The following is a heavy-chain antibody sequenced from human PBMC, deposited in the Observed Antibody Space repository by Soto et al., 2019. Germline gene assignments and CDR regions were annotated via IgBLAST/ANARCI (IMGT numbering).Heavy chain of an antibody. CDR1: GGSFSGYY. J-gene: IGHJ5*02. D-gene: IGHD3-3*02. CDR3: ARGIRSSFDP. Sequence: SETLSLTCAVYGGSFSGYYWTWIRQPPGKGLEWVGEINHRGSTNYNPSLKSRVTISVDTSKNQFSLRLSSVTAADTAVYYCARGIRSSFDPWGQGTLVTVSS. CDR2: INHRGST. V-gene: IGHV4-34*01.